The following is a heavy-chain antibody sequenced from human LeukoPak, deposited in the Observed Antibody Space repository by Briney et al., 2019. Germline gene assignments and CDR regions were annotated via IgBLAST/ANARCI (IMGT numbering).Heavy chain of an antibody. CDR3: ARYGRTGPRGYSYGYDSRDGRYYHHDGMDV. V-gene: IGHV4-34*01. CDR1: GGSFRGHC. CDR2: IKHSGCT. J-gene: IGHJ6*02. Sequence: SETLSLTCAVYGGSFRGHCWSWIRQPPGKGLEWLGEIKHSGCTKYNPSLQGRVTIAVDTSKNQFSLKLCSVTAAGTAVYYCARYGRTGPRGYSYGYDSRDGRYYHHDGMDVWGQGTTVTVSS. D-gene: IGHD5-18*01.